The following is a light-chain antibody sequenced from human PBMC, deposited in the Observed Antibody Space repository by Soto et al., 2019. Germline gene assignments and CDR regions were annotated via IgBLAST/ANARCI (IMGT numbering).Light chain of an antibody. Sequence: IQMTQSPSSLSASVGDRVTITCRASQSISSYLNWYQQKPGKAPKLLIYAASSLQSGVPSRFSGSGSGTDFTLTINSLQPEDFATYYCQQSYSTPPTFGQGTKV. CDR1: QSISSY. CDR2: AAS. V-gene: IGKV1-39*01. CDR3: QQSYSTPPT. J-gene: IGKJ1*01.